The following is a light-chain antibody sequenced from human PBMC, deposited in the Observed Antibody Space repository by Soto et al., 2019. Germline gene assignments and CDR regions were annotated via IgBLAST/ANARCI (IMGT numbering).Light chain of an antibody. CDR3: GSWDSSVSAYV. V-gene: IGLV1-51*01. J-gene: IGLJ1*01. CDR1: PSNIGVNS. CDR2: DDD. Sequence: QPVPRHPASVTPSPRLRVPIPCTTSPSNIGVNSVSWSEQIPGTARKLLIYDDDKRPSGIPDRFSVSKSGTSATLSITGFQTGDEVDYYGGSWDSSVSAYVFGTGTKVTVL.